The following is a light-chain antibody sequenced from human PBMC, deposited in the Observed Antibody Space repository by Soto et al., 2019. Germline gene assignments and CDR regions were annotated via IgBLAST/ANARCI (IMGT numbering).Light chain of an antibody. CDR2: EVS. CDR3: SSYTSTTNFYV. CDR1: GSDVGGYNR. J-gene: IGLJ1*01. V-gene: IGLV2-18*02. Sequence: QSVLTQPPSVSGSPGQSVTISRTGTGSDVGGYNRVSWYQQPPGTAPKLMIYEVSNRPSGVPDRFSGSKSGNTASLAIFGLQAEDEADYYCSSYTSTTNFYVFGTGTKVTVL.